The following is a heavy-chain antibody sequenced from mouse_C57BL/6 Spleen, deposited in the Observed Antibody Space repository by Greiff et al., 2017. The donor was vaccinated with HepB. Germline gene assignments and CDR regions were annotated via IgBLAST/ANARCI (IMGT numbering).Heavy chain of an antibody. D-gene: IGHD1-1*01. Sequence: QVQLQQPGAELVRPGSSVKLSCKASGYTFTSYWMHWVKQRPIQGLEWIGNIDPSDSETHYNQKFKDKATLTVDKSSSTAYMQLSSLTSEDSAVYYCVTTVVAPGFAYWGQGTLVTVSA. CDR3: VTTVVAPGFAY. CDR2: IDPSDSET. CDR1: GYTFTSYW. J-gene: IGHJ3*01. V-gene: IGHV1-52*01.